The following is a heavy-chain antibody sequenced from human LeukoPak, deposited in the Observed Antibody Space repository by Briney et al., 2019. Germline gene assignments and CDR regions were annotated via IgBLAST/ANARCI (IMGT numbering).Heavy chain of an antibody. V-gene: IGHV4-31*03. CDR2: IYYSGSS. CDR3: ARNRDGYNSFDY. Sequence: SQTLSLTCTVSGGSINNDGYYWSWIRQHPGNGLEWIGYIYYSGSSYYNPSLRSRVTISVDTSKNHFSLKLSSVTAADTAVYYCARNRDGYNSFDYWGQGTLVTVSS. J-gene: IGHJ4*02. D-gene: IGHD5-24*01. CDR1: GGSINNDGYY.